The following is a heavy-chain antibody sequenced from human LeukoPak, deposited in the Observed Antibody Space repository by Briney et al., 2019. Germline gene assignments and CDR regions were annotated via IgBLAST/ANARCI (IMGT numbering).Heavy chain of an antibody. V-gene: IGHV4-4*09. J-gene: IGHJ3*02. D-gene: IGHD2-2*01. CDR1: GSISGYY. CDR2: IYTSGST. Sequence: SETLSLTCTVSGSISGYYWSWIRQPPGKGLEWIGYIYTSGSTNYNPSLESRVTMSVDTSKNQFSLDLSSVTAADTAVYYCARQKCTSASCLTKNAFDIWGQGTMVTVSS. CDR3: ARQKCTSASCLTKNAFDI.